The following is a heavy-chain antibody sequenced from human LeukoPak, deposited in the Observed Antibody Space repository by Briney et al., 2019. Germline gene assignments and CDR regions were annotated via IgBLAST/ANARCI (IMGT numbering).Heavy chain of an antibody. J-gene: IGHJ4*02. D-gene: IGHD4-17*01. V-gene: IGHV4-34*01. CDR2: INHSGST. CDR3: ARTGSTVTMLYPFDH. CDR1: GGSFSGYY. Sequence: SETLSLTCAVYGGSFSGYYWSWIRQSPGKGLEWIGEINHSGSTNYNPSLKSRVSISVDTSKNQFSLKLSSVTAADTAVYYCARTGSTVTMLYPFDHWGQGTLVTVSS.